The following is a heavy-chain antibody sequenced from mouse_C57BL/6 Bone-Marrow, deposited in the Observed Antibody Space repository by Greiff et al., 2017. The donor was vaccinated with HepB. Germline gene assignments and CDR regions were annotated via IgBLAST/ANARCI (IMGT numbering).Heavy chain of an antibody. J-gene: IGHJ4*01. D-gene: IGHD2-3*01. CDR3: TGYGGYPYYAMDY. CDR1: GYTFTDYE. CDR2: IDPETGGT. V-gene: IGHV1-15*01. Sequence: VQLQQSGAELVRPGASVTLSCKASGYTFTDYEMHWVKQTPVHGLEWIGAIDPETGGTAYNQKFKGKAILTADKSSSTAYMELRSLTSEDSAVYYCTGYGGYPYYAMDYWGQGTSVTVSS.